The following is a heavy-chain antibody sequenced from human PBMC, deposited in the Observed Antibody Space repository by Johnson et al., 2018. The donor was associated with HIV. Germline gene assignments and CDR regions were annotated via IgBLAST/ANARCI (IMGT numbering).Heavy chain of an antibody. V-gene: IGHV3-20*04. J-gene: IGHJ3*02. D-gene: IGHD1-1*01. CDR1: GFPFRDSA. CDR2: INWNGGST. Sequence: VQLVESGGGVVQPGTSLTLSCAASGFPFRDSAMHWVRQAPGKGLEWVSGINWNGGSTGYADSVKGRFTISRDNAKNSLYLQMNSLRAEETALYYCARVTRYNWNSDAFDIWGQGTMVTVSS. CDR3: ARVTRYNWNSDAFDI.